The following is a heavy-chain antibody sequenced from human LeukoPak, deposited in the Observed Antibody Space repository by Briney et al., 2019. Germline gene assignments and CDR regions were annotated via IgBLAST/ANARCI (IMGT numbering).Heavy chain of an antibody. D-gene: IGHD3-9*01. J-gene: IGHJ6*04. V-gene: IGHV3-64*02. CDR2: IIGDGITT. CDR3: ARERAGYYLDV. Sequence: GGSLRLSCAASGFTFSPYTMHWVRQAPGKGQEFVSAIIGDGITTYYADSVKGRFTVSRDNSKSTLYLQMGSLTAEDMSVYYCARERAGYYLDVWGKGTTVTVFS. CDR1: GFTFSPYT.